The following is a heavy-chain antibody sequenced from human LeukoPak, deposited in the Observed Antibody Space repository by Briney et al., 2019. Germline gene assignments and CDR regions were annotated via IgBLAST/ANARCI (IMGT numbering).Heavy chain of an antibody. CDR1: GFTFSSYA. D-gene: IGHD2/OR15-2a*01. CDR3: ARDEIDLSRGGHWFDP. V-gene: IGHV3-23*01. CDR2: IFGSGGST. J-gene: IGHJ5*02. Sequence: PGGSLRLSCAASGFTFSSYAMYWVRQAPGKGLEWVSGIFGSGGSTHYADSVKGRFTISRDNSKNTVYLQMNSLRAEDTAVYYCARDEIDLSRGGHWFDPWGQGTLVTVSS.